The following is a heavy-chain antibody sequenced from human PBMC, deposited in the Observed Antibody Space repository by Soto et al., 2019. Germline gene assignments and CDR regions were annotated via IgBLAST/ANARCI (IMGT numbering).Heavy chain of an antibody. D-gene: IGHD6-13*01. J-gene: IGHJ4*02. CDR1: GGSFSGYY. CDR2: INHSGST. CDR3: ARKTSIAAAGGVSYYFDY. Sequence: PSETLSLTCAVYGGSFSGYYWSWIRQPPGKGLEWIGEINHSGSTNYNPSLKSRVTISVDTSKNQFSLKLSSVTAADTAVYYCARKTSIAAAGGVSYYFDYWGQGTLVTV. V-gene: IGHV4-34*01.